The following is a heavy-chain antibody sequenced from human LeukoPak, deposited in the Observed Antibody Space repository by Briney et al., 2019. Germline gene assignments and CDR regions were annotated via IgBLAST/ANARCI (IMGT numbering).Heavy chain of an antibody. J-gene: IGHJ6*02. V-gene: IGHV3-23*01. D-gene: IGHD2/OR15-2a*01. Sequence: GGPLRLSCAASGFTFSSYAMSWVRQAPGKGLEWVSAISGSGGSTYCADSVKGRFTISRDNSKNTLYLQMNSLRAEDTAVYYCAKDLLTESYYYGMDVWGQGTTVTVSS. CDR3: AKDLLTESYYYGMDV. CDR2: ISGSGGST. CDR1: GFTFSSYA.